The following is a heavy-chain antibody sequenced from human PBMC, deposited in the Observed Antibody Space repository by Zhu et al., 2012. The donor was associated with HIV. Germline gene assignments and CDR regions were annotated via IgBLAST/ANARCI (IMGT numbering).Heavy chain of an antibody. CDR1: GGSISSSHW. J-gene: IGHJ5*02. V-gene: IGHV4-4*02. D-gene: IGHD4-23*01. CDR3: ARRTTVVSWFDP. Sequence: QVQLQESGPGLVKPSGTLSLTCAVSGGSISSSHWWSWVRQPPGKGLEWIGEIYHSGSASYNPSLKSRVTISVDKSKNQFSLRLSSVTAADTAVYYCARRTTVVSWFDPWGQGTLVTVSS. CDR2: IYHSGSA.